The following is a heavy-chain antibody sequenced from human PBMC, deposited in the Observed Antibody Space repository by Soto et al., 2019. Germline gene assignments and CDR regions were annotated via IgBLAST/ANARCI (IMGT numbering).Heavy chain of an antibody. V-gene: IGHV4-59*08. CDR1: GGSISSYY. CDR3: ARRYDY. CDR2: IYYSGST. Sequence: SETLSLTCTVSGGSISSYYWSWIRQPPGKGLEWIGYIYYSGSTNYNPSLKSRVTISVDTSKNQFSLKPSSVTAADTAVYYCARRYDYWGQGTLVTVSS. J-gene: IGHJ4*02.